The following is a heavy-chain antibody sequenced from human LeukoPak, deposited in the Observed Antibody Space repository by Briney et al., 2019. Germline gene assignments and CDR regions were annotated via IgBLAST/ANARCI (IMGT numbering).Heavy chain of an antibody. CDR2: IYRSGST. D-gene: IGHD3-16*01. J-gene: IGHJ5*02. CDR1: GGSISSGGYS. Sequence: SQTLSLTCAVSGGSISSGGYSWSWIRQPPGKGLEWIGYIYRSGSTFYNPSLKSRVTISVDRSKNQFSLKLSSVTAADTAVYYCARWGGALRYNWFDPWGQGTLVTVSS. V-gene: IGHV4-30-2*01. CDR3: ARWGGALRYNWFDP.